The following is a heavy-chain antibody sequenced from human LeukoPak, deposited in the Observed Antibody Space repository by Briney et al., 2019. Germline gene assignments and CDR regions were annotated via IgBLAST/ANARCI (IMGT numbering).Heavy chain of an antibody. CDR1: GFTFSSYS. V-gene: IGHV3-48*04. CDR2: ISSSGSTI. Sequence: GGSLRLSCAASGFTFSSYSMNWVRQAPGKGLEWVSYISSSGSTIYYADSVKGRFTISRDNAKNSLYLQMNSLRAEDTALYHCAREPRSGSYYEEAYAFDIWGQGTMVTVSS. CDR3: AREPRSGSYYEEAYAFDI. D-gene: IGHD1-26*01. J-gene: IGHJ3*02.